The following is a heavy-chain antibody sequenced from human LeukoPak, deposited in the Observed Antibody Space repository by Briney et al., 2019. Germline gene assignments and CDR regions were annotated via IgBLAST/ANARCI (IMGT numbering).Heavy chain of an antibody. Sequence: SETLSLTCTVSGGSISGYYWSWIRQPPGKGLEWIDYITYSGSTNYNPSLKSRVTMSVDTSKNQFSLRLSSVTTADTAVYYCARHGSSYSFDCWGQGTLVTVSS. CDR1: GGSISGYY. V-gene: IGHV4-59*08. CDR2: ITYSGST. J-gene: IGHJ4*02. CDR3: ARHGSSYSFDC. D-gene: IGHD6-13*01.